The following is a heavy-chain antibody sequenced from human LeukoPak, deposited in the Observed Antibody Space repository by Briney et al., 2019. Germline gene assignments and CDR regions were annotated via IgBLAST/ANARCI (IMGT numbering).Heavy chain of an antibody. Sequence: GGSLRLSCAASGFTFSDHYMDWVRQAPGKGLEWVGRTRNKANSYTTEYAASVKGRFTISRDDSKNSLYLQMNSLKTEDTAVYYCARVKYCSRTSCSYYGMDVWGQGTTVTVSS. J-gene: IGHJ6*02. CDR2: TRNKANSYTT. CDR1: GFTFSDHY. CDR3: ARVKYCSRTSCSYYGMDV. V-gene: IGHV3-72*01. D-gene: IGHD2-2*01.